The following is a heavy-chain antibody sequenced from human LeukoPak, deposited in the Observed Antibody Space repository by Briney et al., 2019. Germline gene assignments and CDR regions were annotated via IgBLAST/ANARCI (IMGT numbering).Heavy chain of an antibody. CDR2: IKSKTDGGTT. D-gene: IGHD3-22*01. CDR3: TTSDDSSGYYYADFDY. CDR1: GFTFGSYW. V-gene: IGHV3-15*01. Sequence: PGGSLRLSCAASGFTFGSYWMSWVRQAPGKGLEWVGRIKSKTDGGTTDYAAPVKGRFTISRDDPKNTLYLQMNNLKTEDTAVYYCTTSDDSSGYYYADFDYWGQGTLVTVSS. J-gene: IGHJ4*02.